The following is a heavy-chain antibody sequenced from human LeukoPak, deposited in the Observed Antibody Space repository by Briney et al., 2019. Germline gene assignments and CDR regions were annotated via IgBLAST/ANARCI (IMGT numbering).Heavy chain of an antibody. D-gene: IGHD1-7*01. V-gene: IGHV1-69*05. CDR3: ARGGYNWNYARLGFDFDY. CDR1: GGTFSRYA. Sequence: SVKVYCKASGGTFSRYAISWVRQAPGQGLEWMGGIIPIFGTANYAQKFQGRVTITTDESTSTAYMELSSLRSEDTAVYYCARGGYNWNYARLGFDFDYWGQGTLVTVSS. CDR2: IIPIFGTA. J-gene: IGHJ4*02.